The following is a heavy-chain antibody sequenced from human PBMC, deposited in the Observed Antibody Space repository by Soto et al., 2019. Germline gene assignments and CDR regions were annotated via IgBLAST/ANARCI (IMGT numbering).Heavy chain of an antibody. Sequence: QVQLVQSGAEVKKPGASVKVSCKASGYTFINYGINWVRQAPGQGLEWMGWITPYNGNTNYAQKLQGRVTITTDTSTSTAYMDLRSLRSDDTAVYYCARGWVGSGYDPWGQGTLVTVSS. D-gene: IGHD5-12*01. CDR2: ITPYNGNT. CDR1: GYTFINYG. J-gene: IGHJ5*02. V-gene: IGHV1-18*01. CDR3: ARGWVGSGYDP.